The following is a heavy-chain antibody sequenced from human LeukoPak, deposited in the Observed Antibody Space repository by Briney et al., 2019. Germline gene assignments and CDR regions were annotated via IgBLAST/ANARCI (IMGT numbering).Heavy chain of an antibody. V-gene: IGHV3-13*01. J-gene: IGHJ6*02. Sequence: PGGSLRLSCAASGFTFSTYDMHWVRQVTGKGLEWVSAIGTGDDTYYLGSVKGRFTISRENAKNALYLQMSSLRAEDTAVYYCAREIRETVVTRHYYYGIDVWGQGTTVTVSS. CDR2: IGTGDDT. CDR3: AREIRETVVTRHYYYGIDV. CDR1: GFTFSTYD. D-gene: IGHD2-15*01.